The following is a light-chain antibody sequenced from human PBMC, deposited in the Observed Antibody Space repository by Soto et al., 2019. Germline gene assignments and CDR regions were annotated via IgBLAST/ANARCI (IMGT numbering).Light chain of an antibody. CDR2: GAS. CDR1: QSVSNNY. CDR3: QQRSNWPGT. J-gene: IGKJ1*01. Sequence: EIVLTQSPGILSLSPGERATLSCRARQSVSNNYLAWYQQKPGQAPRLLIYGASNRATGIPDRFSGSGSGTDFTLTISSLEPEDFAVYYCQQRSNWPGTFGQGTKVDNK. V-gene: IGKV3D-20*02.